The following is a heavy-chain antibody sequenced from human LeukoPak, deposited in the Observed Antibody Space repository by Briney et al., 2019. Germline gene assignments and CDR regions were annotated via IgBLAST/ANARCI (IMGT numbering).Heavy chain of an antibody. D-gene: IGHD4-17*01. J-gene: IGHJ4*02. CDR3: ACLRGPSDY. V-gene: IGHV3-21*01. CDR1: GFTFSLYT. CDR2: ISSSGDYK. Sequence: GGSQRLSCAVSGFTFSLYTMNWVRQAPGKGLEWVSSISSSGDYKYYADSLKGRFTISRDNAKNSLYLQMDSLTADDTAVYFCACLRGPSDYWGQGTLVTVSS.